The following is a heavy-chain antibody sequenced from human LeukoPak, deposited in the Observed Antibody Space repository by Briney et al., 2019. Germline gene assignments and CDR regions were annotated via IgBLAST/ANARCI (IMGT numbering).Heavy chain of an antibody. CDR2: ISYDGSNK. J-gene: IGHJ4*02. Sequence: PGGSLRLSCAASGFTFSSYGMHWVRQAPGKGLEWVAVISYDGSNKYYADSVKGRFTISRDNSKNTLYLQMNSLRAEDTAVYYCAKDPVALDYWGQGTLVTVSS. V-gene: IGHV3-30*18. D-gene: IGHD2-15*01. CDR3: AKDPVALDY. CDR1: GFTFSSYG.